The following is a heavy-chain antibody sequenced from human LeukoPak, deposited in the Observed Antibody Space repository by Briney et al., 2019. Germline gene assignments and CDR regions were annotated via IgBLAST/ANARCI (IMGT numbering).Heavy chain of an antibody. Sequence: GGSLRLSCAASGFTFSSYWMHWVRQAPGKGLVGVSRIKSDGSSTSYADSVKGRFTISRDNAKNTLYLQMNSLRAEDTAVYYCARGMSYYYDSSGYYTHWGQGTLVTVSS. CDR1: GFTFSSYW. D-gene: IGHD3-22*01. J-gene: IGHJ4*02. CDR2: IKSDGSST. CDR3: ARGMSYYYDSSGYYTH. V-gene: IGHV3-74*01.